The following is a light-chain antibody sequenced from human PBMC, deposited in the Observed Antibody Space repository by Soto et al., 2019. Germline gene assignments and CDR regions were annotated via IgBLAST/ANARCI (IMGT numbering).Light chain of an antibody. CDR3: AAWDDSLRGVV. V-gene: IGLV1-44*01. J-gene: IGLJ3*02. CDR1: NSNIGSNT. Sequence: QSVLTQPPSASGTPGQRVTISCSGSNSNIGSNTVNWFQQLPGTAPKLLMHGNSQRPSGVPDRFSGSKSGTSASLAIIGLRTEDEAHYYCAAWDDSLRGVVFGGGTKLTVL. CDR2: GNS.